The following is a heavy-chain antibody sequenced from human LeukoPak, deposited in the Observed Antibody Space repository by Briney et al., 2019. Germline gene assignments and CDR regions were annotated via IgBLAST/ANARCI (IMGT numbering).Heavy chain of an antibody. D-gene: IGHD1-26*01. CDR1: GFTFSDHA. J-gene: IGHJ4*02. CDR3: AKVAGPWELLRYFDY. V-gene: IGHV3-23*01. CDR2: ISAGGDRT. Sequence: GGSLRLSCAASGFTFSDHAMSWVRQTPAKGLESVSSISAGGDRTHYADSVKGRFTISRDNSKNTLYLQMNSLRAEDTAVYYCAKVAGPWELLRYFDYWGQGTLVTVSS.